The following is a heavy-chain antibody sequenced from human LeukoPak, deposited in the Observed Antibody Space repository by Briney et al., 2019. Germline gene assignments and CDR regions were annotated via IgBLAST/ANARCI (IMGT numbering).Heavy chain of an antibody. D-gene: IGHD3-16*01. CDR1: GFTFSSYS. J-gene: IGHJ6*02. Sequence: GGSLRLSCAASGFTFSSYSMNWVRQAPGKGLEWVSSISSSSSYIYYADSVKGRFTISRDNAKNSLYLQMNGLRAEDTAVYYCARNLMTYYGMDVWGQGTTVTVSS. CDR2: ISSSSSYI. V-gene: IGHV3-21*01. CDR3: ARNLMTYYGMDV.